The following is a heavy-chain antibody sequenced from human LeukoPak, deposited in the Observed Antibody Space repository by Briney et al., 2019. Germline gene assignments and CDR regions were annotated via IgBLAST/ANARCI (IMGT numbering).Heavy chain of an antibody. CDR1: AFTFSTYA. CDR2: ISRDGLDT. CDR3: AKDLGSGSYSDAFDI. J-gene: IGHJ3*02. V-gene: IGHV3-30*04. Sequence: GGSLRLSCAASAFTFSTYAMHWVRQAPGKGPEWVAVISRDGLDTYYADSVRGRFTISRDSSMDTLYLQMNSLRAEDTAVYYCAKDLGSGSYSDAFDIRGQGTMVTVSS. D-gene: IGHD1-26*01.